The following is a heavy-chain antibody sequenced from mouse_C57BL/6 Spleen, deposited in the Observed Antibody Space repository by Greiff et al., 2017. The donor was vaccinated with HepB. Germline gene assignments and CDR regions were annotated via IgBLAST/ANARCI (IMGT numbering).Heavy chain of an antibody. V-gene: IGHV2-2*01. CDR1: GFSLTSYG. CDR3: ATIWSPYAMDY. Sequence: VQLQQSGPGLVQPSQCLSITCTVSGFSLTSYGVHWVRQSPGKGLEWLGMIWSGGSTDYNAAFITRLSISKDNTKSQVFFKMNSLQAYDTAIYYCATIWSPYAMDYWGQGTSVTVSS. J-gene: IGHJ4*01. CDR2: IWSGGST. D-gene: IGHD1-1*02.